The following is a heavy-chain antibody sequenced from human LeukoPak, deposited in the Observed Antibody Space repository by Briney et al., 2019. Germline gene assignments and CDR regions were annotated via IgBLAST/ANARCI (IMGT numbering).Heavy chain of an antibody. D-gene: IGHD6-13*01. CDR1: GGSISSSPYY. V-gene: IGHV4-39*07. CDR3: ARGGLGYSSSWYVGYYYYYMDV. CDR2: VYYSGST. Sequence: SETLSLTCTVSGGSISSSPYYWGWIRQPPGKGLEWIGSVYYSGSTYYNPSLKSRVTISVDTSKNQFSLKLSSVTAADTAVYYCARGGLGYSSSWYVGYYYYYMDVWGKGTTVTVSS. J-gene: IGHJ6*03.